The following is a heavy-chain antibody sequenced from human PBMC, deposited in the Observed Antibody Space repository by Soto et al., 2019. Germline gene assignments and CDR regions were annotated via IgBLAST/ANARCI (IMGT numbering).Heavy chain of an antibody. CDR2: ISGSGGFT. CDR3: AKVGEEDYYDSSGYFDY. V-gene: IGHV3-23*01. Sequence: LRLSCAASGFTFSSYAMSWVRQAPGKGLGWVSAISGSGGFTYYADSVKGRFTISRDNSKNTLYLQMNSLRAEDTAIYYCAKVGEEDYYDSSGYFDYWGQGTLVTVS. D-gene: IGHD3-22*01. CDR1: GFTFSSYA. J-gene: IGHJ4*02.